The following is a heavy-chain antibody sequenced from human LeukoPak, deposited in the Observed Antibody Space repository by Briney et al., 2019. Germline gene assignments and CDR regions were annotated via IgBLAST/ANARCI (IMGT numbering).Heavy chain of an antibody. Sequence: GGSLSLSCAASGFTFDGYGMHWVRQAPGKGLEWVAFIRYDGTNQYYADSVKGRFTISRDNSKNTLYLQMNSLRAEDTAVYYCAKGNIAVADYWGQGTLVTVTS. J-gene: IGHJ4*02. V-gene: IGHV3-30*02. D-gene: IGHD6-19*01. CDR3: AKGNIAVADY. CDR1: GFTFDGYG. CDR2: IRYDGTNQ.